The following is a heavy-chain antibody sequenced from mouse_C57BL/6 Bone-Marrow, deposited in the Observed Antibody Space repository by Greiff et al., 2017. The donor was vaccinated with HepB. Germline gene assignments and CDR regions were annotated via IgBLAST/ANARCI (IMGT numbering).Heavy chain of an antibody. Sequence: EVKLVESGGGLVQSGRSLRLSCATSGFTFSDFYMEWVRQAPGKGLEWIAASRNKANDYTTEYSASVKGRFIVSRDTSQSILYLQMNALRAEDTAIYYCARDFYYDYEGFAYWGQGTLVTVSA. CDR3: ARDFYYDYEGFAY. J-gene: IGHJ3*01. V-gene: IGHV7-1*01. CDR2: SRNKANDYTT. CDR1: GFTFSDFY. D-gene: IGHD2-4*01.